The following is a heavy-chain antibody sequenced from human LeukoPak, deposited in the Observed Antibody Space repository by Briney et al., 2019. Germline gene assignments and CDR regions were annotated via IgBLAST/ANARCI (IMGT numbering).Heavy chain of an antibody. V-gene: IGHV4-59*01. Sequence: SETLSLTCTVSGGSISNYYWTWIRQTPGEGLEWIGYIYYSGSTNYNPSLKSRVTISVDTSKNQFSLKLSSVTAADTAVYYCARMRDGYNYADYFDYWGQGTLVTVSS. CDR1: GGSISNYY. CDR3: ARMRDGYNYADYFDY. CDR2: IYYSGST. D-gene: IGHD5-24*01. J-gene: IGHJ4*02.